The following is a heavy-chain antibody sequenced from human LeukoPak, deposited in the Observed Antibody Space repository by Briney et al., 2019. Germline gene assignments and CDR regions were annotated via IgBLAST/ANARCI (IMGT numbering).Heavy chain of an antibody. V-gene: IGHV3-74*01. CDR1: GFTFSKYW. CDR3: ATKQWLAPPPDS. Sequence: GGSLRLSCAASGFTFSKYWMLWVRQAPGKGLESVSRINTDGTVTTYADSVKGRFTVSRDNADNTMFLQMKSVRDEDTAVCYCATKQWLAPPPDSWGQGTPVTVSS. J-gene: IGHJ4*02. CDR2: INTDGTVT. D-gene: IGHD6-19*01.